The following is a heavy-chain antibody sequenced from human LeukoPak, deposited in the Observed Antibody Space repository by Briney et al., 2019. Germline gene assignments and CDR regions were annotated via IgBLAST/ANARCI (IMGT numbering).Heavy chain of an antibody. CDR1: GYTFTSYG. CDR2: MNPNSGHA. V-gene: IGHV1-8*03. J-gene: IGHJ4*02. D-gene: IGHD3-22*01. CDR3: ARAPYYYGSSGYCDY. Sequence: GASVKVSCKASGYTFTSYGINWVRQAPGQGLEWMGWMNPNSGHAGYAQKFQGRVTFTRDTSISTAYMELDSLRSEDTAFYYCARAPYYYGSSGYCDYWGQGTLVTVSS.